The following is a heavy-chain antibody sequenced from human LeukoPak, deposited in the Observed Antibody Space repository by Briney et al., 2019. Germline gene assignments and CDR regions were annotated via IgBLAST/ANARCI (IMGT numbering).Heavy chain of an antibody. CDR2: ISAYNGNT. J-gene: IGHJ6*03. Sequence: ASVKVSCKASGYTFTSYGISWVRQAPGQGLEWMGWISAYNGNTNYAQKLQGRVTMTTDTSTSTAYMELRSLRSDDTAVYCCARVEIAVAAYYYYYYMDVWGKGTTVTASS. D-gene: IGHD6-19*01. CDR1: GYTFTSYG. CDR3: ARVEIAVAAYYYYYYMDV. V-gene: IGHV1-18*01.